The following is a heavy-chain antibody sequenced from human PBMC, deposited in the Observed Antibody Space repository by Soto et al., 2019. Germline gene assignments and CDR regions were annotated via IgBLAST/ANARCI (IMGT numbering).Heavy chain of an antibody. CDR1: GFTFSSYA. V-gene: IGHV3-30-3*01. CDR3: ARARFVAAFDY. D-gene: IGHD6-19*01. Sequence: QPGGSLRLSXAASGFTFSSYAMHWVRQAPGKGLEWVAVISYDGSNKYYADSVKGRFTISRDNSKNTLYLQMNSLRAEDTAVYYCARARFVAAFDYWGQGTLVTVSS. J-gene: IGHJ4*02. CDR2: ISYDGSNK.